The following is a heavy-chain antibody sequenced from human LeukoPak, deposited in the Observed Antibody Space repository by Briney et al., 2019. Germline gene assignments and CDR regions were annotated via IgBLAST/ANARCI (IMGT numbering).Heavy chain of an antibody. CDR2: IRSRDYAGTT. D-gene: IGHD3-10*01. J-gene: IGHJ4*02. CDR3: ARFVPYFDY. Sequence: GRSLRLSCTASGFTFGDYAVSWVRQAPGKGLEWAGFIRSRDYAGTTEYAASVKGRFTISRDDSKSIAYLQLNSLKTEDTAVYYCARFVPYFDYWGQGTLVTVSS. V-gene: IGHV3-49*04. CDR1: GFTFGDYA.